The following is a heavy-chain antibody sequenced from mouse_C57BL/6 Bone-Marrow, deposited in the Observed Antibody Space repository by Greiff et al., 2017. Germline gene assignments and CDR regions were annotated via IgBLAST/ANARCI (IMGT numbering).Heavy chain of an antibody. Sequence: EVKLMESGGGLVKPGGSLKLSCAASGFTFSSYAMSWVRQTPEKRLEWVATISDGGSYTYYPDNVKGRFTISRDNAKNNLYLQMSHLKSEDTAMYYCAGGSGRFSYYFDYWGQGTTLTVSS. V-gene: IGHV5-4*03. J-gene: IGHJ2*01. CDR2: ISDGGSYT. CDR3: AGGSGRFSYYFDY. D-gene: IGHD3-1*01. CDR1: GFTFSSYA.